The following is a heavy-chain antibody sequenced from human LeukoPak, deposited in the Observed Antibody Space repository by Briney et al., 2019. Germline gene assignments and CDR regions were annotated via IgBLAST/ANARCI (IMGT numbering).Heavy chain of an antibody. CDR2: IWYDGSNK. J-gene: IGHJ3*02. CDR3: AKLRRTYYYDSRNAFDI. D-gene: IGHD3-22*01. CDR1: GFTFSSYG. Sequence: TEGSLRLSCAASGFTFSSYGMHWVRQAPGKGLEWVAVIWYDGSNKYYADSVKGRFTISRDNSKNTLYLQMNSLRAEDTAVYYCAKLRRTYYYDSRNAFDIWGQGTMVTVSS. V-gene: IGHV3-33*06.